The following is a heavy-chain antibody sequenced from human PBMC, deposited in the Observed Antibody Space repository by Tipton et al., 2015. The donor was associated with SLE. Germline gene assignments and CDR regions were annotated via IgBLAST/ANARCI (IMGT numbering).Heavy chain of an antibody. J-gene: IGHJ4*02. CDR1: GGSFSDYF. D-gene: IGHD1-26*01. CDR3: ARHTESGSYSALDY. CDR2: INHSRST. V-gene: IGHV4-34*01. Sequence: TLSLTCAVSGGSFSDYFWTWIRQSPGKGLEWIGEINHSRSTYYNPSLKSRVTISVDTSKNQFYLNLNSVTAADTAVYYCARHTESGSYSALDYWGQGILVTVSS.